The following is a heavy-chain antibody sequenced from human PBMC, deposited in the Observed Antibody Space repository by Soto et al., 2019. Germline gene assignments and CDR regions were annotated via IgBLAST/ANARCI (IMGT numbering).Heavy chain of an antibody. CDR3: ARADGSGSYYLFDY. CDR2: IYYSGST. Sequence: QVQLQESGPGLVKPSETLSLTCTVSGGSISSYYWSWIRQPPGKGLEWIGYIYYSGSTNYNPSLKSRVTISVDTSKNQFARKLSSVTAADTAVYYCARADGSGSYYLFDYWGQGTLVTVSS. CDR1: GGSISSYY. D-gene: IGHD3-10*01. V-gene: IGHV4-59*01. J-gene: IGHJ4*02.